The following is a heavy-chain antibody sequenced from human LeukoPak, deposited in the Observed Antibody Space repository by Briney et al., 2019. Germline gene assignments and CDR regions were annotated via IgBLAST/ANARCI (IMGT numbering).Heavy chain of an antibody. J-gene: IGHJ5*02. D-gene: IGHD3-10*01. CDR3: ASRVQMSSASATSNTRLDP. V-gene: IGHV4-59*01. CDR2: IHFSVDA. CDR1: GDSISTYY. Sequence: PSETLSLTCTVSGDSISTYYWNWIRQPPGKRLEWIGHIHFSVDANYNPSLKSRVTISLDSAKNQFSLRLISVTAADTGVYYCASRVQMSSASATSNTRLDPWGQGTLVSVPP.